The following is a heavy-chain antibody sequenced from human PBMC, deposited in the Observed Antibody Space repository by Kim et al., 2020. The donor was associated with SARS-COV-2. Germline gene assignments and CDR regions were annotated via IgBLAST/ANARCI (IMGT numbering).Heavy chain of an antibody. V-gene: IGHV3-21*01. CDR2: ISSSSSYI. J-gene: IGHJ4*02. Sequence: GGSLRLSCAASGFTFSSYSMNWVRQAPGKGLEWVSSISSSSSYIYYADSVKGRFTISRDNAKNSLYLQMNSLRAEDTAVYYCARGKTTVVTPQPQCLDYWGQGTLVTVSS. CDR1: GFTFSSYS. D-gene: IGHD4-17*01. CDR3: ARGKTTVVTPQPQCLDY.